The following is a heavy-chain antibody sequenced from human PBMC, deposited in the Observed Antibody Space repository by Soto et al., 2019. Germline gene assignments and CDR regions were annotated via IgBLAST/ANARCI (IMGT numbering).Heavy chain of an antibody. Sequence: AASVKVSCKVSGYTLTELSMHWVRQAPGKGLEWMGGFDPEDGETIYAQKFQGRVTMTEDTSTDTAYMELSSLRSEDTAVYYCAGPINEASIAGGVGYYYYYGMDVWGQGTTVTVSS. CDR2: FDPEDGET. CDR1: GYTLTELS. D-gene: IGHD6-6*01. V-gene: IGHV1-24*01. J-gene: IGHJ6*02. CDR3: AGPINEASIAGGVGYYYYYGMDV.